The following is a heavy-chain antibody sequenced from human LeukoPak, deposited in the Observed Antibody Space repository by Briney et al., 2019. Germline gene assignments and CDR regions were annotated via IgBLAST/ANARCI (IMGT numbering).Heavy chain of an antibody. J-gene: IGHJ4*02. Sequence: GGSLRLSCIASGFSFSGHWMHWARQLPGKGLVWVSRISPTGSTTSYADSVKGRFTVSRDNSKNTLYLQMNSLRAEDTAVYYCAKFRGRTPDGPFDYWGQGTLVTVSS. V-gene: IGHV3-74*01. D-gene: IGHD3-16*01. CDR3: AKFRGRTPDGPFDY. CDR1: GFSFSGHW. CDR2: ISPTGSTT.